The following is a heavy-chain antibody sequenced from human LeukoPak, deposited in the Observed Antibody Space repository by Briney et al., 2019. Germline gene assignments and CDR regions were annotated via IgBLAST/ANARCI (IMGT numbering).Heavy chain of an antibody. V-gene: IGHV3-23*01. J-gene: IGHJ4*02. CDR2: ISGSTGYT. CDR3: ARLYSSSDY. CDR1: GFTFSTYA. D-gene: IGHD6-13*01. Sequence: GGSLRLSCAASGFTFSTYAMTWVRQAPGRGLEWVSSISGSTGYTYYTDSVRGRFTMSRDNSKNTLYLQMNSLRVEDTAMYYCARLYSSSDYWGRGTLVTVSS.